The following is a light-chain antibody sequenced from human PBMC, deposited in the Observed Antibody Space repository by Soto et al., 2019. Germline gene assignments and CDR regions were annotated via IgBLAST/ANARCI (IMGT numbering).Light chain of an antibody. CDR2: LGS. J-gene: IGKJ1*01. CDR1: QSLLHSNGYNY. CDR3: MQALQTPWT. V-gene: IGKV2-28*01. Sequence: DIVMTQSPLSLPVTPGEPASISCRSSQSLLHSNGYNYLDWYLQKPGPSPQLLIYLGSNRASGVPDRFSGSGSGTDFTLKISRVEAEDVGVYYCMQALQTPWTCGQGTKVEIK.